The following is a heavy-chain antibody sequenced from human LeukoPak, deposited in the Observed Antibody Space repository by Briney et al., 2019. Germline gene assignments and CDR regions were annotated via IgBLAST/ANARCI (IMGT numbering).Heavy chain of an antibody. CDR1: GFTFSSYA. J-gene: IGHJ4*02. V-gene: IGHV3-30-3*01. CDR3: ARVGGSGWSDY. CDR2: ISYDGSNK. D-gene: IGHD6-19*01. Sequence: GGSLRLSCAASGFTFSSYAMHWVRQAPGKGLEWVAVISYDGSNKYYADSVKGRFTISRDNSENTLYLQMNSLRAEDTAVYYCARVGGSGWSDYWGQGTLVTVSS.